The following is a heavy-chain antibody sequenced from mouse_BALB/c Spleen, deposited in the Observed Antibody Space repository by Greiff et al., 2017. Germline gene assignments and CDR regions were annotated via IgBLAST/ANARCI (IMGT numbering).Heavy chain of an antibody. V-gene: IGHV5-12-1*01. CDR1: GFAFSSYD. Sequence: EVQVVESGGGLVKPGGSLKLSCAASGFAFSSYDMSWVRQTPEKRLEWVAYISSGGGSTYYPDTVKGRFTISRDNAKNTLYLQMSSLKSEDTTMYYCARGGRGTCFDYWGQGTTLTVSS. D-gene: IGHD1-1*01. CDR2: ISSGGGST. J-gene: IGHJ2*01. CDR3: ARGGRGTCFDY.